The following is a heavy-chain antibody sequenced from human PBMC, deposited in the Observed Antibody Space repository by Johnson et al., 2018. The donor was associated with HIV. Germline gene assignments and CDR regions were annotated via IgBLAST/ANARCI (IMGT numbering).Heavy chain of an antibody. D-gene: IGHD6-6*01. CDR2: IYSGGST. Sequence: EQLVESGGGVVQPGRSLRLSCAASGFTVSSNYMSWVRQAPGKGLEWVSVIYSGGSTYYADSVKGRFTISRDNSKNTLYLQMNSLRAEGTAVYYCARGKGSSPRDAFDIWGQATMVTVSS. CDR1: GFTVSSNY. CDR3: ARGKGSSPRDAFDI. V-gene: IGHV3-66*01. J-gene: IGHJ3*02.